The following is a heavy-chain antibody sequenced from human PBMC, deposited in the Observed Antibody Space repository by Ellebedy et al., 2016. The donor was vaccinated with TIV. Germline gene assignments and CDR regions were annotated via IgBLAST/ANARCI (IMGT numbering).Heavy chain of an antibody. CDR2: INSDGSST. Sequence: PGGSLRLSCAASGFTFSTYWMHWVRQAPGKGLLWVSRINSDGSSTSYADSVKGRFTISRDNAKNTLYLQMNSLRAEDTAVYYCARDPRITMIVDLDYWGQGILVTVSS. V-gene: IGHV3-74*01. J-gene: IGHJ4*02. D-gene: IGHD3-22*01. CDR1: GFTFSTYW. CDR3: ARDPRITMIVDLDY.